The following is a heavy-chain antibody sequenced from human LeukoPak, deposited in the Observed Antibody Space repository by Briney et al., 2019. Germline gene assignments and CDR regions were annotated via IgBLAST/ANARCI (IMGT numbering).Heavy chain of an antibody. CDR3: ARFIVVVPAAPNGRNWFDP. CDR2: INHSGST. J-gene: IGHJ5*02. D-gene: IGHD2-2*01. Sequence: SETLSLTCAVYGGSFSGCYWSWIRQPPGKGLEWIGEINHSGSTNYNPSLKSRVTISVDTSKNQFSLKLSSVTAADTAVYYCARFIVVVPAAPNGRNWFDPWGQGTLVTVSS. CDR1: GGSFSGCY. V-gene: IGHV4-34*01.